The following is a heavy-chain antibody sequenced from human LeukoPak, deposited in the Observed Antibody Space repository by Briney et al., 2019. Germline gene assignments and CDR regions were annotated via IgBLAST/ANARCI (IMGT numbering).Heavy chain of an antibody. CDR1: GGSVSDYY. CDR2: IYHTGST. Sequence: SETLSLTCTISGGSVSDYYWSWIRQSPGKGLEWIGYIYHTGSTSYSPSLKSRVTISADTSQNQFSLKLSSVTAADTAVYYCARVVVVTGIQYYFDYWGQGTLVAVSS. CDR3: ARVVVVTGIQYYFDY. V-gene: IGHV4-59*02. J-gene: IGHJ4*02. D-gene: IGHD2-21*02.